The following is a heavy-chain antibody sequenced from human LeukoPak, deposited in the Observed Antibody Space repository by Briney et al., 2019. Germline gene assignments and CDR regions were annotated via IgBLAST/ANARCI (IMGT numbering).Heavy chain of an antibody. D-gene: IGHD3-3*01. CDR1: GFTFSSYW. J-gene: IGHJ6*02. CDR2: IKQDGSEK. CDR3: ARAEITIFGVVTLPYYYYGMDV. Sequence: PGGSLRLYCAASGFTFSSYWMSWVRQAPGKGLEWVANIKQDGSEKYYVDSVKGRFTISRDNAKNSLYLQMNSLRAEDTAVYYCARAEITIFGVVTLPYYYYGMDVWGQGTTVTVSS. V-gene: IGHV3-7*01.